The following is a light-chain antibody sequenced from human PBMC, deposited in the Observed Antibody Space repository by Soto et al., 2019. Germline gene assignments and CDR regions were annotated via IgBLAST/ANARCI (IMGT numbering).Light chain of an antibody. Sequence: QSVLTQPASVSGSPGQSITISCTGTSSDVGGYNFVSWYQQHPGKAPKLLIYEVTHRPSGVSSRFSGSKSGNTASLTISGLQAEDEADYYCDSYSSSSTTVFGGGTKLTVL. J-gene: IGLJ3*02. V-gene: IGLV2-14*01. CDR2: EVT. CDR3: DSYSSSSTTV. CDR1: SSDVGGYNF.